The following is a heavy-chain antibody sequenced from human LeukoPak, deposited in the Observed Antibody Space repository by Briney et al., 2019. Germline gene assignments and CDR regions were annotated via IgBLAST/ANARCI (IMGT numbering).Heavy chain of an antibody. Sequence: SETLSLTCTVSGGSMSSYYWSWIRQPPGKGLEWIGYIYSSGNANYKPSLRSRVTMSVDTSKNQFSLNLSSVTAADTAVYFCAKGLDYWGYWGQGTLVTVSS. CDR1: GGSMSSYY. V-gene: IGHV4-59*01. J-gene: IGHJ4*02. CDR2: IYSSGNA. CDR3: AKGLDYWGY.